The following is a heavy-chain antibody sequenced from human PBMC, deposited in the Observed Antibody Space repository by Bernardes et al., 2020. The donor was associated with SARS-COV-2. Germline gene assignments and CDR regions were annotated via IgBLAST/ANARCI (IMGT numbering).Heavy chain of an antibody. CDR3: AKSPGSSSPLDY. D-gene: IGHD6-6*01. CDR2: IGYSGGST. V-gene: IGHV3-23*01. Sequence: GGSLRLSCAASGFTFSSYAMSWVRQAPGKGLEWVSAIGYSGGSTFYADSVKGRFTISRDNSKNTLYLQMNSLRAEDTAVYYCAKSPGSSSPLDYWGQGTLVTVSS. CDR1: GFTFSSYA. J-gene: IGHJ4*02.